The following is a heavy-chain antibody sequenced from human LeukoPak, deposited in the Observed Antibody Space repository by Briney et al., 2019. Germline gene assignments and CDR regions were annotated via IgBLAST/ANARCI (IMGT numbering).Heavy chain of an antibody. J-gene: IGHJ4*02. CDR1: GFTFSDYY. V-gene: IGHV3-11*04. CDR3: ARERGYDFWSGSRVLFHY. Sequence: GGSLRLSCAASGFTFSDYYMSWIRQAPGKGLEWVSYISGSGSTIYYADSVKGRFTISRDNAKNSLYLQMNSLRSEDTAVYYCARERGYDFWSGSRVLFHYWGQGTLVTVSS. CDR2: ISGSGSTI. D-gene: IGHD3-3*01.